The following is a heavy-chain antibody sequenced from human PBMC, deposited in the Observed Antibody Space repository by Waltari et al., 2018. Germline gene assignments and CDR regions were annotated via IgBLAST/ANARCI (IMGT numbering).Heavy chain of an antibody. CDR2: TYYRSRWYN. J-gene: IGHJ4*02. V-gene: IGHV6-1*01. CDR1: GDSVSSKTAA. CDR3: ARDPPDGYTYFDY. D-gene: IGHD3-16*01. Sequence: QVQLQQSGPGLVKPSQTLSLTCAISGDSVSSKTAAWNWIRQSPSRGLEWLGRTYYRSRWYNNYAVSVKSRITITQDTSKNQFSLQLSSVTPEDTAVYYCARDPPDGYTYFDYWGQGTLVTVSS.